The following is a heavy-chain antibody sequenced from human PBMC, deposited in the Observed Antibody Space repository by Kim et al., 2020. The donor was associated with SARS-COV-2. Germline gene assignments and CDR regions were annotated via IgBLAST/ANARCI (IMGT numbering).Heavy chain of an antibody. D-gene: IGHD3-9*01. CDR1: GFTFSSYG. Sequence: GGSLRLSCAASGFTFSSYGMHWVRQAPGKGLEWVAVISYDGSNKYYADSVKGRFIISRDNSKNTLYLQMNSLRAEDTAVYYCATSRRYFDWLPHDYWGQGTLVTVSS. CDR2: ISYDGSNK. J-gene: IGHJ4*02. CDR3: ATSRRYFDWLPHDY. V-gene: IGHV3-33*05.